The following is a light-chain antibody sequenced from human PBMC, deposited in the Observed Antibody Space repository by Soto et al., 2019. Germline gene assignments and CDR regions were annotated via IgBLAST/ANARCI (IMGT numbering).Light chain of an antibody. CDR2: GAS. Sequence: EIVMTQSPATLSVSPVEISTLSCRASQSVSGHLAWYQQKPGQAPRLLIYGASTRATDIPARFSGSGSGTEFTLTVSSLQSEDFAVYYCQHYDNWPHTFGQGTKLDIK. V-gene: IGKV3-15*01. CDR3: QHYDNWPHT. J-gene: IGKJ2*01. CDR1: QSVSGH.